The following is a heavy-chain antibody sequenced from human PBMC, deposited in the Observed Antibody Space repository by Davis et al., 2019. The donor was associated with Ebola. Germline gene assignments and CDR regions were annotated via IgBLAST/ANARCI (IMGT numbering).Heavy chain of an antibody. V-gene: IGHV4-59*12. J-gene: IGHJ4*02. CDR2: IYYSGST. D-gene: IGHD6-19*01. Sequence: MPSETLSLTCTVSGGSISSYYWSWIRQPPGKGLEWIGYIYYSGSTNYNPSLKSRVTISVDTSKNQFSLKLSSVTAADTAVYYCARGPTVAGVDYWGQGTLVTVSS. CDR3: ARGPTVAGVDY. CDR1: GGSISSYY.